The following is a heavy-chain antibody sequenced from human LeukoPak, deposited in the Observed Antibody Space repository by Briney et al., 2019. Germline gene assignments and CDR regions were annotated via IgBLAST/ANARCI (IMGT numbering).Heavy chain of an antibody. CDR3: AREVDGYNDAFDI. Sequence: GGSLRLSCAASGFTFSSYWMHWVRQAPGKGLVWVSRINNDGSSTNYADSVKGRFTISRDNAKNTLYLQMHSLRAEDTAVYYCAREVDGYNDAFDIWGQGTMVTVSS. CDR1: GFTFSSYW. D-gene: IGHD5-24*01. CDR2: INNDGSST. J-gene: IGHJ3*02. V-gene: IGHV3-74*01.